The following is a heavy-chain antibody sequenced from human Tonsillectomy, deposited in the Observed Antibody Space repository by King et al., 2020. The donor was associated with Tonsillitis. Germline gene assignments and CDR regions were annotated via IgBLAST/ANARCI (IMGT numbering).Heavy chain of an antibody. Sequence: VQLQQSGPGLVMPSQTLSLTCAISGDSVSRNSAAWNWIRQSPSRGLEWLGRTYYRSKWYNDYSISVKGRITINPDTSKNQFSLQLKSVTPEDTAVYYCVRDELELRNNYYYYYGMDVWGQGTTVTVSS. J-gene: IGHJ6*01. V-gene: IGHV6-1*01. CDR1: GDSVSRNSAA. D-gene: IGHD1-7*01. CDR3: VRDELELRNNYYYYYGMDV. CDR2: TYYRSKWYN.